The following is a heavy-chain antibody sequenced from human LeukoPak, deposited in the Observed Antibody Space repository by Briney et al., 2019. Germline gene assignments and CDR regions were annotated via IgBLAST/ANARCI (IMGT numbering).Heavy chain of an antibody. Sequence: PGGSLGLSCVVSGFTVSTSYMAWVRQAPGKGLECVSLIWIDGTTHYADSVKGRFTISGDNSKNTLYLQMNSLRPEDTAVYYCATKYGESWGQGTLVTVSS. CDR3: ATKYGES. CDR2: IWIDGTT. CDR1: GFTVSTSY. V-gene: IGHV3-66*02. D-gene: IGHD4/OR15-4a*01. J-gene: IGHJ5*02.